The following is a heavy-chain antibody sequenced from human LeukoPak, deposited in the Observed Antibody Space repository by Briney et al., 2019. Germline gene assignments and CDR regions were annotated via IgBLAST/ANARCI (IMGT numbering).Heavy chain of an antibody. D-gene: IGHD5-18*01. J-gene: IGHJ4*02. CDR1: GXXXXGYY. V-gene: IGHV4-34*01. CDR2: INHSGST. Sequence: SETLSLTCAVYGXXXXGYYXSWIRXPXXXGLEWIGEINHSGSTNYNPSLKSRVTISVDTSKNQFSLKLSSVTAADTAVYYCARDSFSDYWGQGTLVTVSS. CDR3: ARDSFSDY.